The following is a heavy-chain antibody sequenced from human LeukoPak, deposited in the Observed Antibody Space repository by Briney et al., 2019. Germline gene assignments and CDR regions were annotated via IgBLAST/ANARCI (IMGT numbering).Heavy chain of an antibody. Sequence: SETLSLTCNVSGGSISNSYYYWGWIRQPPGKGLEWIGSIYYSGTTYYSPSLKSRVTISVDTFKNQFSLKLSSVTAADTAVYFCARHVNGGYFDYWGQGTLVTVSS. D-gene: IGHD4-23*01. J-gene: IGHJ4*02. CDR2: IYYSGTT. V-gene: IGHV4-39*01. CDR3: ARHVNGGYFDY. CDR1: GGSISNSYYY.